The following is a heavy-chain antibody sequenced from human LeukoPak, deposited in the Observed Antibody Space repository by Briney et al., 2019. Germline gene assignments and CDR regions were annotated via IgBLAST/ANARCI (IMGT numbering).Heavy chain of an antibody. D-gene: IGHD1-14*01. Sequence: ASVKVPCKTSGYPFTTYEINWVRQAAGQGLEWMGWVHPNTGNTAYAQRFQGRVTMTRDTSISTAYMELSSLTSNDTAVYFCARGTRKDPWGQGTLVTVSS. V-gene: IGHV1-8*01. CDR1: GYPFTTYE. CDR2: VHPNTGNT. J-gene: IGHJ5*02. CDR3: ARGTRKDP.